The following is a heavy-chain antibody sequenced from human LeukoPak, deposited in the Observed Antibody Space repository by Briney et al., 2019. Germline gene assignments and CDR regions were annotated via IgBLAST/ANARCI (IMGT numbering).Heavy chain of an antibody. CDR1: GGSFSGYY. Sequence: TSETLTLTCAVYGGSFSGYYWSWIRQPPGKGLEWIGEINHSGSTNYNPSLKSRVTISVDTSKNQFSLKLSSVTAADTAVYYCARRTMVRGPKDYWGQGTLVTVSS. J-gene: IGHJ4*02. V-gene: IGHV4-34*01. CDR2: INHSGST. D-gene: IGHD3-10*01. CDR3: ARRTMVRGPKDY.